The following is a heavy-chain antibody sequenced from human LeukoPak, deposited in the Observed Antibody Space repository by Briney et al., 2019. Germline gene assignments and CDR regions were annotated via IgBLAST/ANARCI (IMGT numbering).Heavy chain of an antibody. CDR2: ISIYNRNT. Sequence: ASVKVSCKTSGYTFSDFDISWVRQAPGQGLEWPGWISIYNRNTNSAQKFQGRLTMTTDTSTSTAYMELSGLRSDDTAVYYCARESRLLWFGELPIDYWGQGTLVTVSS. D-gene: IGHD3-10*01. CDR3: ARESRLLWFGELPIDY. CDR1: GYTFSDFD. J-gene: IGHJ4*02. V-gene: IGHV1-18*01.